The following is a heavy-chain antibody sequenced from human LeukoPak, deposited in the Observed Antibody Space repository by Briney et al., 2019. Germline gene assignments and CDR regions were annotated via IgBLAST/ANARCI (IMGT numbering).Heavy chain of an antibody. D-gene: IGHD2-2*02. J-gene: IGHJ6*03. CDR1: GGSFSGYY. V-gene: IGHV4-34*01. Sequence: PSETLSLTCAVYGGSFSGYYWSWIRQPPGKGLEWIGEINHSGSTNYNPSLKSRVTISVDTSKNQFSLKLSSVTAADTAVYYCARGTSGRDIVVVPAAIQGDYYYYMDVWDKGTTVTVSS. CDR2: INHSGST. CDR3: ARGTSGRDIVVVPAAIQGDYYYYMDV.